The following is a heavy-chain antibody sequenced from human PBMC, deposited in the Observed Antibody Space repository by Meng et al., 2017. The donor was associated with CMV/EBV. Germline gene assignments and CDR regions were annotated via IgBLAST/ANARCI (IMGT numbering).Heavy chain of an antibody. CDR2: INHSGST. CDR3: ASSLTYPDY. J-gene: IGHJ4*02. D-gene: IGHD2-15*01. V-gene: IGHV4-34*01. CDR1: GGSFSGYY. Sequence: VQLQQCGAGLVNPSEPLPLPCAVYGGSFSGYYWSWIRQPPGKGLEWIGEINHSGSTNYNPSLKSRVTISVDTSKNQFSLKLSSVTAADTAVYYCASSLTYPDYWGQGTLVTVSS.